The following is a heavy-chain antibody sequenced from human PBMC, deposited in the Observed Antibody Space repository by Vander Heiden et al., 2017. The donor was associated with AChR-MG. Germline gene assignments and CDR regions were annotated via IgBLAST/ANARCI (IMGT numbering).Heavy chain of an antibody. J-gene: IGHJ4*02. CDR1: GFTFSSYG. D-gene: IGHD6-13*01. CDR2: IRYDGSNK. V-gene: IGHV3-30*02. Sequence: QVQLVESGGGVVQPGGSLRPSCAASGFTFSSYGMHWVRQAPGKGLEWVAFIRYDGSNKYYADSVKGRFTISRDNSKNTLYLQMNSLRAEDTAVYYCAKDLGSSWYVLGYWGQGTLVTVSS. CDR3: AKDLGSSWYVLGY.